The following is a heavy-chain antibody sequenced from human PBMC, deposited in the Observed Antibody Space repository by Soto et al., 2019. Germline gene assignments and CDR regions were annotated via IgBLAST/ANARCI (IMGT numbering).Heavy chain of an antibody. CDR3: TRPQSSGWYDF. J-gene: IGHJ5*01. D-gene: IGHD3-22*01. CDR1: GYSFMTHW. CDR2: INPADADI. V-gene: IGHV5-51*01. Sequence: PGGALKISCKGSGYSFMTHWIAWVRQMPGEGVEWMWIINPADADIRYSPSFQGQVTISVDKYINTAYLQWSSLKASDTATYYCTRPQSSGWYDFWGQGTLVTV.